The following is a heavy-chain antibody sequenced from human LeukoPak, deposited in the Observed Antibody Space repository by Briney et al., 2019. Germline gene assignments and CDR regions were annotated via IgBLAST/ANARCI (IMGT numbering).Heavy chain of an antibody. D-gene: IGHD3-10*01. V-gene: IGHV3-23*01. CDR1: A. J-gene: IGHJ4*02. CDR3: AKGVYYYGSGNYYNFNY. Sequence: AXXXVRQAPGKGXEWVSIVSSSGQTTYYAASVKGRFTISRDNSKNSLYLQMNSLRAEDTAVYYCAKGVYYYGSGNYYNFNYWGQGTLVTVSS. CDR2: VSSSGQTT.